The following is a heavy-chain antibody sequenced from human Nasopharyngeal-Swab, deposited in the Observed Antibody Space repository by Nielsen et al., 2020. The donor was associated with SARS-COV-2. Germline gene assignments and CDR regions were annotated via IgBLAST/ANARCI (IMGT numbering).Heavy chain of an antibody. V-gene: IGHV4-34*01. CDR3: ARQATDYYYSMDV. CDR2: INHRGRA. CDR1: GGSISSYY. J-gene: IGHJ6*02. Sequence: SETLSLTCKVAGGSISSYYWSWIRQAPGKGLEWIGEINHRGRADYSPSLKRRVTISVDTSNNQISLKLTSVTAADTAVYFCARQATDYYYSMDVWGQGTTVTVSS.